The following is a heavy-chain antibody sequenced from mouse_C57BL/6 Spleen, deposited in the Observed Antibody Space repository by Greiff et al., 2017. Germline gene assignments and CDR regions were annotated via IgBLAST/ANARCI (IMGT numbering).Heavy chain of an antibody. CDR1: GYTFTSYG. D-gene: IGHD1-2*01. CDR2: IYPRSGNT. V-gene: IGHV1-81*01. Sequence: QVHVKQSGAELARPGASVKLSCKASGYTFTSYGISWVKQRTGQGLEWIGEIYPRSGNTYYTEKFKGKATLTADKSSSTAYMELRSLTSEDSAVYVCARILLGRTAPYAMDYWGQGTSVTVSS. CDR3: ARILLGRTAPYAMDY. J-gene: IGHJ4*01.